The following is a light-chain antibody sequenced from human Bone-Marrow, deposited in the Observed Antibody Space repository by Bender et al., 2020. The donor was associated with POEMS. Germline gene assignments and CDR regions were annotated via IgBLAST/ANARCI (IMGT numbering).Light chain of an antibody. Sequence: QSALTQPASVSGSPGQSITISCTVTSSDVGAYTYVSWYQQHPGKAPKLMIYDVTNRPSGVSNRFSGSKSGNTASLTVSGLQVEDEADYYCISYSGSNNLGVFGGGTKLTVL. CDR3: ISYSGSNNLGV. CDR2: DVT. CDR1: SSDVGAYTY. J-gene: IGLJ3*02. V-gene: IGLV2-14*01.